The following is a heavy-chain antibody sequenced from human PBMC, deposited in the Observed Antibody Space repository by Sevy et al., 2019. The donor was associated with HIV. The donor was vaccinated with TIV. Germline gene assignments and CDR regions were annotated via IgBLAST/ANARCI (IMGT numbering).Heavy chain of an antibody. CDR3: ARLDSSNVDY. Sequence: SETLSLTCTVSGGSISSSRYYWGWIRQPPGKGLEWIGSIYYSGSTYYNPSLKSRVTISVDTSKNQFSLKLSSVTAADTAVYYCARLDSSNVDYWGQGTLVTVSS. D-gene: IGHD6-13*01. CDR2: IYYSGST. V-gene: IGHV4-39*01. CDR1: GGSISSSRYY. J-gene: IGHJ4*02.